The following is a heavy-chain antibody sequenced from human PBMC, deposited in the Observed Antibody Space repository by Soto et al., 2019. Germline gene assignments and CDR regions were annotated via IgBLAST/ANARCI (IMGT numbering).Heavy chain of an antibody. CDR2: IIHTGNT. Sequence: PSETLSLTCAVYGGSFSGYYWSWIRQPPGKGLEWIGEIIHTGNTKYKPSLKSRVTISVDTSENQFSLKLTSVTAADTALYYCARRYCTSTSCLAGFDPWGRGTLVTVSS. CDR3: ARRYCTSTSCLAGFDP. V-gene: IGHV4-34*12. J-gene: IGHJ5*02. CDR1: GGSFSGYY. D-gene: IGHD2-2*01.